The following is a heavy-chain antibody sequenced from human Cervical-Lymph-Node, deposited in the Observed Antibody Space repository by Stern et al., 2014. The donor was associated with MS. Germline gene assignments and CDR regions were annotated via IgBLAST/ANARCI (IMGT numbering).Heavy chain of an antibody. J-gene: IGHJ5*02. CDR3: ARWAYSSGWYNWFDP. V-gene: IGHV4-39*01. D-gene: IGHD3-22*01. Sequence: QVQLQESGPGLVKPSETLSLTCTVSCGSISSSSYYWGWIRQPPGKGLEWIGSIYYSGSTYYNPSLKSRVTISVDTSKNQFSLKLSSVTAADTAVYYCARWAYSSGWYNWFDPWGQGTLVTVSS. CDR2: IYYSGST. CDR1: CGSISSSSYY.